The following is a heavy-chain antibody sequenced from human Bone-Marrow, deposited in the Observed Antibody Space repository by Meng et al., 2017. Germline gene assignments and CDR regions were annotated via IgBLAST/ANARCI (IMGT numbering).Heavy chain of an antibody. CDR1: GYTFTSYY. CDR2: INPSGGST. Sequence: QGQVVQPGAGGKEPGASVKVFCKASGYTFTSYYMHWVRQAPGQGLEWMGIINPSGGSTSYAQKFQGRVTMTRDTSTSTVYMELSSLRSEDTAVYYCAREREAQYYYDSSDRRFDYWGQGTLVTVSS. J-gene: IGHJ4*02. CDR3: AREREAQYYYDSSDRRFDY. D-gene: IGHD3-22*01. V-gene: IGHV1-46*01.